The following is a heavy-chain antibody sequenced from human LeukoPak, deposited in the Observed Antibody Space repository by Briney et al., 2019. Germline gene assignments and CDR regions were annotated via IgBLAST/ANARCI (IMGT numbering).Heavy chain of an antibody. D-gene: IGHD2/OR15-2a*01. Sequence: PSETLSLTCAVYGGSFSGYYWSWIRQPPGKGLEWIGEINHSGSTNYNPSLKSRVTISVDTSKNQFSLKLSSVTAADTAVYYCARGLPLSNMDVWGKGTTVTISS. V-gene: IGHV4-34*01. CDR1: GGSFSGYY. J-gene: IGHJ6*03. CDR2: INHSGST. CDR3: ARGLPLSNMDV.